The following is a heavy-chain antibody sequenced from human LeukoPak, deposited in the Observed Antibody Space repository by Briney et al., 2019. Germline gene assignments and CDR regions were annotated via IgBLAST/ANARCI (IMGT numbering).Heavy chain of an antibody. J-gene: IGHJ5*02. Sequence: GGSLRLSCAASGFTFSSYSMNWVRQAPGKGLEWVSSISSSSSYIYYADSVKGRFTISRDNAKNSLYLQMNSLRAEDTAEYYCARQNTYYYGSGIYLSNWFGPWGQGTLVTVSS. CDR3: ARQNTYYYGSGIYLSNWFGP. V-gene: IGHV3-21*01. CDR1: GFTFSSYS. CDR2: ISSSSSYI. D-gene: IGHD3-10*01.